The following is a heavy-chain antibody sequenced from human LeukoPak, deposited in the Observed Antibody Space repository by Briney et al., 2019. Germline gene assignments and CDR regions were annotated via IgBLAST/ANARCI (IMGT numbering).Heavy chain of an antibody. CDR1: GFTFSSYS. J-gene: IGHJ6*03. CDR2: ISSSTIYI. V-gene: IGHV3-21*01. Sequence: PGGSLRLSCAASGFTFSSYSMNWVRQAPGKGLEWVSSISSSTIYIYYADSVKGRFTIPRDNDKNSLYLQMNSLRAEDTAVYYCARDGDTVLTRGYYYYMDVWGKGTTVTVSS. CDR3: ARDGDTVLTRGYYYYMDV. D-gene: IGHD4-23*01.